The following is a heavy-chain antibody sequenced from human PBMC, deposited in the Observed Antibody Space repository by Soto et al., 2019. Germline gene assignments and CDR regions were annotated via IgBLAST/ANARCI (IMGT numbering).Heavy chain of an antibody. J-gene: IGHJ4*02. CDR3: ARDLLEDYIWGSYRVDFDF. CDR2: ISAYNGNT. Sequence: QVQLVQSGAEVKKPGASVKVSCKASGYTFTSYGISWVRQAPGQGLEWMGWISAYNGNTNYAQKLQGRVTMTTDTSTSTAYMELRSLRSDDTAVYYCARDLLEDYIWGSYRVDFDFWVQGILVTGSS. D-gene: IGHD3-16*02. V-gene: IGHV1-18*01. CDR1: GYTFTSYG.